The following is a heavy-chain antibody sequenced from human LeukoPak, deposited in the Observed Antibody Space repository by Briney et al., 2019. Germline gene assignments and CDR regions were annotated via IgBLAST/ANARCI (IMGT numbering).Heavy chain of an antibody. CDR2: IKQDGSTK. CDR1: GFTSTNSW. V-gene: IGHV3-7*01. J-gene: IGHJ4*02. CDR3: ARDTDGSLDY. D-gene: IGHD1-26*01. Sequence: PGGSLRLSCAASGFTSTNSWMAWVRQAPGKGLEWVANIKQDGSTKHSVDPLKGRFTISKDNPKNSLYLQMNSLRADDTAVYYCARDTDGSLDYWGQGILVTVAS.